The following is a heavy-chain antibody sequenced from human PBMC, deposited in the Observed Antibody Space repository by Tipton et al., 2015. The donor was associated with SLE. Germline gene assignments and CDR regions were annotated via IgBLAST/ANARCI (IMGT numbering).Heavy chain of an antibody. V-gene: IGHV4-59*01. CDR1: GGSISTYY. J-gene: IGHJ3*02. CDR3: ARGASDAFDI. D-gene: IGHD6-6*01. Sequence: LTCTVSGGSISTYYWTWIRQPPGKGLEWIGYIYYSVSTNYSPSLKSRVTMSVDTSKNQFSLRMRSMTAADTAVYYCARGASDAFDIWGQGTMVTVSS. CDR2: IYYSVST.